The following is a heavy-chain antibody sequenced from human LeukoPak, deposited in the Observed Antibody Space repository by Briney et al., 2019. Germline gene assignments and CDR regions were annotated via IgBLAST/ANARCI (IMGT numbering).Heavy chain of an antibody. CDR1: GFTFSSYW. CDR2: IQQVGSEK. V-gene: IGHV3-7*01. J-gene: IGHJ4*02. D-gene: IGHD3-10*01. Sequence: GGSLRLSCAASGFTFSSYWMTWVRQAPGKGLEWVANIQQVGSEKYYVDSLKGRFTISRDNAKNSLYLQMNSLRAEDTAVYYCARIPGFGELYYFDYWGQGTLVTVSS. CDR3: ARIPGFGELYYFDY.